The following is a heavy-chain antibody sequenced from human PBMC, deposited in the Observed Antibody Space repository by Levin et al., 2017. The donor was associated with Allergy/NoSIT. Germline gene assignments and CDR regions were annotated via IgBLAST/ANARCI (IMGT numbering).Heavy chain of an antibody. V-gene: IGHV4-34*01. D-gene: IGHD6-19*01. CDR2: INHSGST. CDR1: GGSFSGYY. J-gene: IGHJ4*02. CDR3: ARGHWAGPDY. Sequence: PSETLSLTCAVYGGSFSGYYWSWIRQPPGKGLEWIGEINHSGSTNYNPSLKSRVTISVDTSKNQFSLKLSSVTAADTAVYYCARGHWAGPDYWGQGTLVTVSS.